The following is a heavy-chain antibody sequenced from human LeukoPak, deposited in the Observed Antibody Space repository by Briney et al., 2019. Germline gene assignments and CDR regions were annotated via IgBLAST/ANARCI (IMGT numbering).Heavy chain of an antibody. V-gene: IGHV4-30-4*08. CDR2: IYYSGST. D-gene: IGHD2-2*01. J-gene: IGHJ6*03. Sequence: PSETLSLTCTVSGGSISSGDYYWSWIRQPPGKGLEWIGYIYYSGSTYYNPSLKSRVTISVDTSKNQFSLKLSSVTAADTAVYYCARGIVVVPAAINYYYYYMDVWGKGTTVTVSS. CDR1: GGSISSGDYY. CDR3: ARGIVVVPAAINYYYYYMDV.